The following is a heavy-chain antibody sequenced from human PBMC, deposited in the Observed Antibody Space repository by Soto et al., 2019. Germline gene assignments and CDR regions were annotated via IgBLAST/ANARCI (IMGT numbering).Heavy chain of an antibody. V-gene: IGHV2-5*02. D-gene: IGHD3-16*02. Sequence: QIALKESGPTLVNPTQTLTLTCTFSGFSLTTGGVGVGWIRQPPGKALEWLALIYWDDDKRYSPSLKSRLHITKATSKNQVVLTLTNMDPVDTATFYCAHVFNSNTGSYRYFDYWGQGTLVTVSS. CDR3: AHVFNSNTGSYRYFDY. J-gene: IGHJ4*02. CDR1: GFSLTTGGVG. CDR2: IYWDDDK.